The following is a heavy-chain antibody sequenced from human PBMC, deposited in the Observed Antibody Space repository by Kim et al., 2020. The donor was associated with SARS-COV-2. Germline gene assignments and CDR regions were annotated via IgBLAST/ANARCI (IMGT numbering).Heavy chain of an antibody. CDR2: INTNTGNP. CDR1: GYTFTSYA. J-gene: IGHJ2*01. CDR3: ARDPSLALLWFRELANENDWYFDL. D-gene: IGHD3-10*01. V-gene: IGHV7-4-1*02. Sequence: ASVKVSCKASGYTFTSYAMNWVRQAPGQGLEWMGWINTNTGNPTYAQGFTGRFVFSLDTSVSTAYLQISSLKAEDTAVYYCARDPSLALLWFRELANENDWYFDLWGRGTLVTVSS.